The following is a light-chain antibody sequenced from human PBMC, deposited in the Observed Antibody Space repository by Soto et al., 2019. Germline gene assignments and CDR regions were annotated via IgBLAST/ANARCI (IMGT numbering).Light chain of an antibody. CDR3: QHYNSYSEA. CDR2: KAS. Sequence: DLPRIPSPSTLSGSVGDRVTITCRASQTISSWLAWYQQKPGKAPKLLIYKASTLKSGVPSRFSGSGSGTEFTLTISSLQPDDFATYYCQHYNSYSEAFGHGTNVDIK. V-gene: IGKV1-5*03. CDR1: QTISSW. J-gene: IGKJ3*01.